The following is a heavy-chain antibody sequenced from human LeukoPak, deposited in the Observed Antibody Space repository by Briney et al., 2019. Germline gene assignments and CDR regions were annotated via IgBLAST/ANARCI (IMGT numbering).Heavy chain of an antibody. J-gene: IGHJ4*02. Sequence: SETLSLTCVVSGGSISGYHWSWIRQPPGKGLEWIGEINHSGSTNYNPSLKSRVTISVDTSKNQFSLKLSSVTAADTAVYYCARGSAYYDILTGYYKGPLGFDYWGQGTLVTVAS. CDR3: ARGSAYYDILTGYYKGPLGFDY. CDR2: INHSGST. V-gene: IGHV4-34*01. CDR1: GGSISGYH. D-gene: IGHD3-9*01.